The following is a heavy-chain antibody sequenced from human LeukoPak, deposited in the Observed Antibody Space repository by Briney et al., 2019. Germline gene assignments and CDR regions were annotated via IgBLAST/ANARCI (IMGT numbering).Heavy chain of an antibody. V-gene: IGHV3-48*02. CDR2: ISSSSNII. J-gene: IGHJ4*02. CDR1: GFTFSNAW. D-gene: IGHD2-21*01. CDR3: VRDRAYSFDY. Sequence: PGGSLRLSCAASGFTFSNAWMNWVRQAPGKGLEWVSHIYISSSSNIISYADSVKGRFTISRDNAQNSLYLQMNGLRDEDTAVYYCVRDRAYSFDYWGQGILVTVSS.